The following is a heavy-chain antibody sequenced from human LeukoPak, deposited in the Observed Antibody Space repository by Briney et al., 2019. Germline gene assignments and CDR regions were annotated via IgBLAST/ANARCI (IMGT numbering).Heavy chain of an antibody. V-gene: IGHV3-7*01. Sequence: GGSLRLSCAASGFTLSSYWMSWVRQAPGKGLEWVANIKQDGSEKYYVDSVKGRFTISRDNAKNSLYLQMNSLRAEDTAVYYCANYYNSGPQGDYWGQGIPVTVSS. D-gene: IGHD3-10*01. CDR2: IKQDGSEK. CDR1: GFTLSSYW. CDR3: ANYYNSGPQGDY. J-gene: IGHJ4*02.